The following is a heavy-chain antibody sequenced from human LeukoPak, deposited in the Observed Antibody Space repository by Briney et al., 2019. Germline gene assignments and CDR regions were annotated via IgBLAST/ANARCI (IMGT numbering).Heavy chain of an antibody. CDR3: ARDRGYYDSSGYPSPNYYFDY. D-gene: IGHD3-22*01. V-gene: IGHV3-33*01. Sequence: GGSLRLSCAASGFTFSSYGMHWVRQAPGKGLEWVAVIWYDGSNKYYADSVKGRFTISRDNSKNTLYLQMNSLRAEDTAVYYCARDRGYYDSSGYPSPNYYFDYWGQGTLVTVSS. J-gene: IGHJ4*02. CDR1: GFTFSSYG. CDR2: IWYDGSNK.